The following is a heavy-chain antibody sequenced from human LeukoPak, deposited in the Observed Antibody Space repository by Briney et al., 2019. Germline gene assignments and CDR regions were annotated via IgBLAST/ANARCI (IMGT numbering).Heavy chain of an antibody. J-gene: IGHJ4*02. CDR3: ARAPLSGNSYSGSYYPDY. CDR1: GFTFSSYS. D-gene: IGHD1-26*01. V-gene: IGHV3-21*01. Sequence: GGSLRLSCAASGFTFSSYSIKWVRQAPGKGLEWVSSIGSSSSYIYYADSVKGRFTISRDDAKNSLYLQMNSLRAEDTAVYYCARAPLSGNSYSGSYYPDYWGQGTLVTVSS. CDR2: IGSSSSYI.